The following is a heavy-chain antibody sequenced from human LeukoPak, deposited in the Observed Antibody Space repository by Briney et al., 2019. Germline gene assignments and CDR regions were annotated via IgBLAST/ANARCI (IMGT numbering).Heavy chain of an antibody. J-gene: IGHJ4*02. CDR3: ARDRCSSTSCYLDY. Sequence: SQTLSLTCTVSGGSISSDGYYWSWIRQHPGKGLEWIGYIYYSGSTYYNPSLKSRVTISVDTSKNQFSLKLSSVTAADTAVYYCARDRCSSTSCYLDYWGQGTLVTVSS. CDR2: IYYSGST. D-gene: IGHD2-2*01. V-gene: IGHV4-31*03. CDR1: GGSISSDGYY.